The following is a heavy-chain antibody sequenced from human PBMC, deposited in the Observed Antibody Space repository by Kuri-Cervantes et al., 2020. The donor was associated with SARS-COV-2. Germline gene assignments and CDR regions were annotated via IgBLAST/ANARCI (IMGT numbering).Heavy chain of an antibody. Sequence: GGSLRLSCAASGFTFSSYAMSWVRQAPGKGLVWVSRINSDGSSTSYADSVRGRFTISRDNAKNTLYLQMNSLRAEDTAVYYCARDPVTPGHYYYYGMDVWGQGTTVTVSS. D-gene: IGHD4-23*01. CDR2: INSDGSST. V-gene: IGHV3-74*01. CDR1: GFTFSSYA. J-gene: IGHJ6*02. CDR3: ARDPVTPGHYYYYGMDV.